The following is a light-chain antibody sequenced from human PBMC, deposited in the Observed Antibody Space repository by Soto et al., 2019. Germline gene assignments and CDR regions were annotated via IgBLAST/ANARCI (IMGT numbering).Light chain of an antibody. Sequence: EIVLTQSPGTLSLSPGETSTLSCRASQSVSSSYLAWYQQKHGQAPRXXIYDASNRATGIPARFSGSGSGTDLTITISSLEPEDCAVYDGQQYVNSPWTFGQGTKVDIK. CDR1: QSVSSSY. V-gene: IGKV3-20*01. CDR3: QQYVNSPWT. J-gene: IGKJ1*01. CDR2: DAS.